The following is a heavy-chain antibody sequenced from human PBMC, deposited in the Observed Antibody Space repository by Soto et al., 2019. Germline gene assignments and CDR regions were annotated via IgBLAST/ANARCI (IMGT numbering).Heavy chain of an antibody. CDR1: GVTVSSNY. Sequence: EVQLVESGGGLVQPGGSLRLSCAASGVTVSSNYMSWVRQAPGQGLEWGSGIYSGGSTYYADSVKGRFTISRDNSKNTLYLQMNSLRAEDTAVYYCARHGYNYGGGYFDYWGQGTLVTVSS. J-gene: IGHJ4*02. CDR3: ARHGYNYGGGYFDY. V-gene: IGHV3-66*04. D-gene: IGHD5-18*01. CDR2: IYSGGST.